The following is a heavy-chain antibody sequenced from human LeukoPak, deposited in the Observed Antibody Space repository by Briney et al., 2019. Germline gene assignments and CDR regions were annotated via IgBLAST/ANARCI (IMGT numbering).Heavy chain of an antibody. D-gene: IGHD3-3*01. CDR1: GFTFDDYA. Sequence: PGRSLRLSCAASGFTFDDYAMHWVRQAPGKGLEWFSGISWNSGSIGYADSVKGRFTISRDNAKNSLYLQMNSLRAEDTALYYCAKEGGATIFGVVISGYGMDVWGQGTTVTVSS. J-gene: IGHJ6*02. CDR3: AKEGGATIFGVVISGYGMDV. V-gene: IGHV3-9*01. CDR2: ISWNSGSI.